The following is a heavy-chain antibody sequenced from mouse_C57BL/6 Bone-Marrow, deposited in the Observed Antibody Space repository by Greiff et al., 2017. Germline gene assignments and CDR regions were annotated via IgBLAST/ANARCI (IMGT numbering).Heavy chain of an antibody. Sequence: QVQLQQPGAELVKPGASVKLSCKASGYTFTSYWMHWVKQRPGRGLEWIGRIDPNSGGTKYNEKFKSKATLTVDKPSSTAYMQLSSLTSEDSAVYYCARWGDTTVVVDWYFDVWGTGTTVTVSS. CDR3: ARWGDTTVVVDWYFDV. V-gene: IGHV1-72*01. CDR1: GYTFTSYW. D-gene: IGHD1-1*01. J-gene: IGHJ1*03. CDR2: IDPNSGGT.